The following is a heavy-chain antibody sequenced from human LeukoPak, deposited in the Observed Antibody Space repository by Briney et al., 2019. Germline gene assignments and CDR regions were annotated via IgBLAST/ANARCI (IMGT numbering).Heavy chain of an antibody. Sequence: PSETLSLTCTVSSGSISSDDYYWSWIRQPPGKGLEWIGSIYYSGSTYYSPSFKSRLSISIDTSKNQFSLKLSSATAADTAVYYCARGETYYYDNSPYVDSWGQGTLVTVSS. J-gene: IGHJ4*02. CDR3: ARGETYYYDNSPYVDS. CDR2: IYYSGST. CDR1: SGSISSDDYY. V-gene: IGHV4-30-4*01. D-gene: IGHD3-22*01.